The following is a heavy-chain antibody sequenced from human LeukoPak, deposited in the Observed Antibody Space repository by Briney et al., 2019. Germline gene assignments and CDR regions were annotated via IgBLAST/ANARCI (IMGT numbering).Heavy chain of an antibody. D-gene: IGHD3-22*01. Sequence: KPSETLSLTCAVYGGSFSGYYWSWIRQPPGKGLEWIGEVNYDGRTNYNPSLKSRVTISVDTSKNQFSLKLSSVTAADTAVYYCARLSGYSSGHYYSDYWGQGTLVTVSS. CDR1: GGSFSGYY. CDR3: ARLSGYSSGHYYSDY. CDR2: VNYDGRT. V-gene: IGHV4-34*01. J-gene: IGHJ4*02.